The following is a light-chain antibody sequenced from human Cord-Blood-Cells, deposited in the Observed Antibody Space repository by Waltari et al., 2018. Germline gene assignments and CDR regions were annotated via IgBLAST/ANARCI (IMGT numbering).Light chain of an antibody. CDR2: EGS. J-gene: IGLJ3*02. CDR3: CSYAGSSTWV. Sequence: QPALPHPASVSGSPGPSITISCPGTRHAGGSYTLVSWYHQHPGKAPKLMSYEGSKRPSGVSNRFSGSKSGNTASLTISGLQAEDEADYYCCSYAGSSTWVFGGGTKLTVL. CDR1: RHAGGSYTL. V-gene: IGLV2-23*01.